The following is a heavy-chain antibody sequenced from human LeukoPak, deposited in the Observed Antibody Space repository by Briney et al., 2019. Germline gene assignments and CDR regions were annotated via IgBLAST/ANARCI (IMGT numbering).Heavy chain of an antibody. D-gene: IGHD1-26*01. CDR3: ARLGATTAAY. CDR2: IIPIFGTA. CDR1: GYTFTSYD. Sequence: SVKVSCKASGYTFTSYDINWVRQAPGQGLEWMGGIIPIFGTANYAQKFQGRVTITADESTSTAYMELSSLRSEDTAVYYCARLGATTAAYWGQGTLVTVSS. J-gene: IGHJ4*02. V-gene: IGHV1-69*13.